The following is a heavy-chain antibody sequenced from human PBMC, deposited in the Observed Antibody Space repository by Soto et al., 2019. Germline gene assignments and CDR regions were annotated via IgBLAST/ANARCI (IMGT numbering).Heavy chain of an antibody. D-gene: IGHD2-2*01. CDR2: INDSGST. V-gene: IGHV4-34*01. CDR3: ARGLSFVVVPTAIRWFAP. Sequence: ETLSLTCAVYGGSFSGHYWSWIRQPPGKGLEWIGEINDSGSTNYNPSLKSRVTISVDTSKNQFSLNLSSVTAADTALYYCARGLSFVVVPTAIRWFAPWGQGTLVTVS. J-gene: IGHJ5*02. CDR1: GGSFSGHY.